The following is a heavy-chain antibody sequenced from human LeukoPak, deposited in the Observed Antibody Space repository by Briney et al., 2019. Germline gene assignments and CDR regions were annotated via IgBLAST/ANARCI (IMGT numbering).Heavy chain of an antibody. CDR1: GVSISTDC. V-gene: IGHV4-59*01. J-gene: IGHJ4*02. Sequence: SETLSLTCTVSGVSISTDCWTWVRQPPGKRLEWIGYIHYSGSTSYNPSLKSRVTISLDTSKNQFSLRLTSVTSADTAVYYCARDAGATAYWGQGALVTVSS. D-gene: IGHD4/OR15-4a*01. CDR2: IHYSGST. CDR3: ARDAGATAY.